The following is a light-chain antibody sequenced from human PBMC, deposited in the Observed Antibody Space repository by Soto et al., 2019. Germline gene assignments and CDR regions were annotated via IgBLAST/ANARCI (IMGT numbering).Light chain of an antibody. Sequence: ERVMTQSPGTLSVSPGERATLSCRASQSVSSNLAWYQQKPGQAPRLLIYGASSRATGIPDRFSGSGSGTEFTLTISSLQSEDFAVYYCQQYNNWPLTFGGGTKVEIK. CDR3: QQYNNWPLT. V-gene: IGKV3-15*01. CDR1: QSVSSN. CDR2: GAS. J-gene: IGKJ4*02.